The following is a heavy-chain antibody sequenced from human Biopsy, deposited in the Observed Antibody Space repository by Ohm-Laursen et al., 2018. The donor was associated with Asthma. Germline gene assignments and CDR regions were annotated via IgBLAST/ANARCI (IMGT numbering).Heavy chain of an antibody. D-gene: IGHD2-2*01. Sequence: GASVKVSCKSLGGTFNTYVIGWVRQAPEQGLEWMGGITSVFGTTTYPQKFQDRVTITADDSASTVYMELSSLRSEDTAVYYCARKAGSCISRTCYSLDFWGQGTLVTVSS. CDR1: GGTFNTYV. CDR3: ARKAGSCISRTCYSLDF. J-gene: IGHJ4*02. CDR2: ITSVFGTT. V-gene: IGHV1-69*13.